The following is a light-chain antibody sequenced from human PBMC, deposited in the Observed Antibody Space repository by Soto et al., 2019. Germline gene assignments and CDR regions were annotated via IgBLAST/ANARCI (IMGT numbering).Light chain of an antibody. Sequence: QAVVTQPPSASGTPGQRVTISCSGTSSNVGSNSVSWYHHLPGTDPKLLIYNSDQRPSGVPDRFSGSKSDTSASLAISGLQSEDEADYYCAAWDDSLNSPLFGGGTKLTVL. CDR1: SSNVGSNS. CDR3: AAWDDSLNSPL. CDR2: NSD. V-gene: IGLV1-44*01. J-gene: IGLJ2*01.